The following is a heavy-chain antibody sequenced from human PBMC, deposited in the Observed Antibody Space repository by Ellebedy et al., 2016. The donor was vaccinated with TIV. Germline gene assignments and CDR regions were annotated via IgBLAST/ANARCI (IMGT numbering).Heavy chain of an antibody. V-gene: IGHV4-31*03. CDR2: IYQSGST. Sequence: MPSESLSLTCTVSGGSISSGEYPCTCIRQHPGKRLEWIGSIYQSGSTHHNPSLKRRVIMSVDTSKNQFSLKLTSVTAAETAVYYCARWDGPGGYFDYWGQGTLVTDSS. CDR3: ARWDGPGGYFDY. D-gene: IGHD3-16*01. J-gene: IGHJ4*02. CDR1: GGSISSGEYP.